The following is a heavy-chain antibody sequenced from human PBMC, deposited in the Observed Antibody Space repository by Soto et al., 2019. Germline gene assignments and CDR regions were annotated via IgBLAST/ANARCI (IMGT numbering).Heavy chain of an antibody. V-gene: IGHV1-18*01. CDR1: GYIFTSYG. CDR3: ARGGVGSTTPYFDF. D-gene: IGHD1-26*01. J-gene: IGHJ4*02. Sequence: QVQLVQSGAEVKKPGASVTVSCKASGYIFTSYGISWLRQAPGEGLEWMGWITAYNGNTNYAQKLQGRVTMTTDTSTNTAYMELRSLGSDDTAVYYCARGGVGSTTPYFDFWGPGTLVTVSS. CDR2: ITAYNGNT.